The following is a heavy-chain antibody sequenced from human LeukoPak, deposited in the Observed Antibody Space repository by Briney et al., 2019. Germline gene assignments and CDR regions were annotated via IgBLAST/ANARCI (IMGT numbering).Heavy chain of an antibody. D-gene: IGHD5-24*01. CDR1: GFTFDDYA. Sequence: PGRSLRLSCAASGFTFDDYAMHWVRQAPGKGLEWVSGISWNSGSIGYADSVKGRFTISRDNAKNSLYLRMNSLRAEDTALYYCAKDRDGYNYFDYWGQGTLVTVSS. CDR2: ISWNSGSI. J-gene: IGHJ4*02. V-gene: IGHV3-9*01. CDR3: AKDRDGYNYFDY.